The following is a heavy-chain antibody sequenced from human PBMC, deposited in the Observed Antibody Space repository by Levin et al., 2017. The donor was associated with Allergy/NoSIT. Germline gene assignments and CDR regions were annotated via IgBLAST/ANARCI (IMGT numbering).Heavy chain of an antibody. V-gene: IGHV1-58*01. CDR1: GFTFTSSA. D-gene: IGHD4-17*01. Sequence: SVKVSCKASGFTFTSSAVQWVRQARGQRLEWIGWIVVGSGNTNYAQKFQERVTISRDMSTSTAYMELSSLRSEDTAVYYCAAAPRDYGDYVGAFDIWGQGTMVTVSS. J-gene: IGHJ3*02. CDR2: IVVGSGNT. CDR3: AAAPRDYGDYVGAFDI.